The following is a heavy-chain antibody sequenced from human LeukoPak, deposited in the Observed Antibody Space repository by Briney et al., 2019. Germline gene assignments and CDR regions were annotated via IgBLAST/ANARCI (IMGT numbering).Heavy chain of an antibody. CDR3: ASRQYDSSGYYPFGY. CDR2: ISSNSAYI. Sequence: GGSLRPSCAASGFTFSTYTMNWVRQAPGKGLEWVSSISSNSAYIFYADSVKGRFIISRDNAKNSLYLQMNSLRAEDTAVYYCASRQYDSSGYYPFGYWGQGTLATVSS. CDR1: GFTFSTYT. V-gene: IGHV3-21*01. D-gene: IGHD3-22*01. J-gene: IGHJ4*02.